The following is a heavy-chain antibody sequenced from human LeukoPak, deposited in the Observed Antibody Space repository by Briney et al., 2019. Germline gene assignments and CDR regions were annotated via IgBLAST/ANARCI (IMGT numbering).Heavy chain of an antibody. CDR3: ARERRGGNWFDP. Sequence: RASVKVSCKASGYTFTGYYMHWVRQAPGQGLEWMGWINPNSGGTNYAQKFQGWVTMTRGTSISTAYMELSRLRSDDTAVYYCARERRGGNWFDPWGQGTLVTVSS. CDR2: INPNSGGT. J-gene: IGHJ5*02. V-gene: IGHV1-2*04. CDR1: GYTFTGYY. D-gene: IGHD3-16*01.